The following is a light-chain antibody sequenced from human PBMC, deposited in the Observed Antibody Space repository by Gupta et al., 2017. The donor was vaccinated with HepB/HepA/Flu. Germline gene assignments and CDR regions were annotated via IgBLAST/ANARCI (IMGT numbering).Light chain of an antibody. J-gene: IGKJ1*01. Sequence: EIVLTQSPGTLSLSPGERATLSCRASQSVSSSYLAWYQQKPGQAPRLLIYGASSRATGIPDRFSGSGSGTDFTLTISRLEPEDVAVYYCQHEGSSPWTFGQGTKVEIK. CDR1: QSVSSSY. V-gene: IGKV3-20*01. CDR3: QHEGSSPWT. CDR2: GAS.